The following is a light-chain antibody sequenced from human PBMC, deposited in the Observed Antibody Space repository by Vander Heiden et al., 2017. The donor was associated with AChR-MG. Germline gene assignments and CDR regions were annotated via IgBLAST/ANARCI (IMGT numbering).Light chain of an antibody. Sequence: QSVLTHPPSVCGVPRQRVTISRTACASNIGAGYDVHWYQQNPGTVPKLHIYGSRNRPSGVPDRFSGSRSGASASLAITGLQAEDEADYYCQSYDSSLSGVVFGGGTKLTVL. CDR1: ASNIGAGYD. CDR2: GSR. V-gene: IGLV1-40*01. CDR3: QSYDSSLSGVV. J-gene: IGLJ2*01.